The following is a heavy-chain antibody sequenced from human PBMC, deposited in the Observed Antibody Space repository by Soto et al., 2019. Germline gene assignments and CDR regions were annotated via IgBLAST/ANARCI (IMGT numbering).Heavy chain of an antibody. CDR1: GYTFTSYG. J-gene: IGHJ3*02. CDR2: ISAYNGNT. CDR3: AREAFYYDSSGYYFGDSDAFDI. Sequence: ASVKVSCKASGYTFTSYGISWVRQAPGQGLEWMGWISAYNGNTNYAQKLQGRVTMTTDTSTSTAYMELRSLRSDDTAVYYCAREAFYYDSSGYYFGDSDAFDIWGEGTMVPVSS. V-gene: IGHV1-18*01. D-gene: IGHD3-22*01.